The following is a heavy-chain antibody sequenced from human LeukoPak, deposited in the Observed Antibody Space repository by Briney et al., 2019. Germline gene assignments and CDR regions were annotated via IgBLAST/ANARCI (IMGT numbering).Heavy chain of an antibody. CDR1: GGSFSGYY. Sequence: SETLSLTCAVYGGSFSGYYWSWIRQPPGKGLEWIGEINHSGSTNYDPSLKSRVTISVDTSKNQFSLKLSSVTAADTAVYYCASAGGGSTMIAWGQRTLVTVSS. D-gene: IGHD2-15*01. J-gene: IGHJ5*02. CDR2: INHSGST. CDR3: ASAGGGSTMIA. V-gene: IGHV4-34*01.